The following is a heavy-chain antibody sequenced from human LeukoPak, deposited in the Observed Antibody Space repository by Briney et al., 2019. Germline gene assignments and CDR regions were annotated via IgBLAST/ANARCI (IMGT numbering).Heavy chain of an antibody. V-gene: IGHV3-23*01. D-gene: IGHD6-13*01. CDR3: AKLSSSWYYFWDY. Sequence: PGGSLRLSCAASGLTFSSYAMSWVRQAPGKGLEWVSAISGSGGSTYYADSVKGRFTISRDNSKNTLYLQMNSLRAEDTAVYYCAKLSSSWYYFWDYWGQGTLVTVSS. CDR2: ISGSGGST. CDR1: GLTFSSYA. J-gene: IGHJ4*02.